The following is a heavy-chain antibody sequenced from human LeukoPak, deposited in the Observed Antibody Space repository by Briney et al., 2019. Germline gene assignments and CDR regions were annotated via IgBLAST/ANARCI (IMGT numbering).Heavy chain of an antibody. Sequence: GGSLRLSCAASGFTVSSNYMSWVRQAPGKGLEWVSVIYSGGSTYYADSVKGRFTISRDNSKNTLYLQMNSLRAEDTAVYYCARWRSSWYALYYGGQGTLVTVSS. D-gene: IGHD6-13*01. CDR3: ARWRSSWYALYY. CDR2: IYSGGST. CDR1: GFTVSSNY. J-gene: IGHJ4*02. V-gene: IGHV3-66*01.